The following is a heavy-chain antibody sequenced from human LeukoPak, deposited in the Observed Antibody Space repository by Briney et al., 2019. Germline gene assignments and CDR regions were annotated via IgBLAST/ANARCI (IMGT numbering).Heavy chain of an antibody. CDR3: ARVLNYYDSSGYYFSY. V-gene: IGHV3-30-3*01. CDR2: ISYDGSNK. Sequence: PGGSLRLSCAASGFTFRSYAMHWVRQAPGKGLEWVAVISYDGSNKYYADSVKGRFTISRDNSKNTLYLQMNSLRAEDTAVYYCARVLNYYDSSGYYFSYWGQGTLVTVSS. J-gene: IGHJ4*02. CDR1: GFTFRSYA. D-gene: IGHD3-22*01.